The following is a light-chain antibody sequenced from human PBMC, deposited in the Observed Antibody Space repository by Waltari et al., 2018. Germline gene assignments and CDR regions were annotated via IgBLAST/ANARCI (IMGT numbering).Light chain of an antibody. CDR2: GAS. J-gene: IGKJ1*01. CDR1: QSISSN. CDR3: QQYHDWPPWT. Sequence: EIVMTQSPATLSVSPGDGATLPCRASQSISSNLAWYQQKPGQAPRLLIYGASTGATGIPARFSGGGSGAEYTLTIRSLQSDDVAVYYCQQYHDWPPWTFGQGTRVEIK. V-gene: IGKV3-15*01.